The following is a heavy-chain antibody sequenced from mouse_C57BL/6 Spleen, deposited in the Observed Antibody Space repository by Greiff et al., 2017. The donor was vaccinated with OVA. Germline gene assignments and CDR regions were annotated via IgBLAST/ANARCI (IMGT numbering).Heavy chain of an antibody. CDR1: GYTFTSYW. Sequence: QVQLQQPGAELVKPGASVKLSCKASGYTFTSYWMQWVKQRPGQGLEWIGEIDPSDSYTNYNQKFKGKATLTVDTSSSTAYMQLSSLTSEDSAVYYCARRSLYGSRGERYFDYWGQGTTLTVSS. CDR2: IDPSDSYT. J-gene: IGHJ2*01. CDR3: ARRSLYGSRGERYFDY. V-gene: IGHV1-50*01. D-gene: IGHD1-1*01.